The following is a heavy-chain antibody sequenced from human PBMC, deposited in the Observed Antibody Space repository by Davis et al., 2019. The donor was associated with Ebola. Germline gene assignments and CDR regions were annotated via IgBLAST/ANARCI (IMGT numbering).Heavy chain of an antibody. CDR2: ISWNSGSI. J-gene: IGHJ5*02. CDR3: TRDRAYKCFDL. CDR1: GFTFDDYA. Sequence: SLKISCAASGFTFDDYAMHWVRQAPGKGLEWVSGISWNSGSIGYADSARGRFTISRDNAKKSLYLQMNSLRVEDTAIYYCTRDRAYKCFDLWGQGTLVTVSS. V-gene: IGHV3-9*01.